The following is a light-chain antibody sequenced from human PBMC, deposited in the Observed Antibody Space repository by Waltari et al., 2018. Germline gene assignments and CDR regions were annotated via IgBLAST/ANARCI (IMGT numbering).Light chain of an antibody. CDR1: SSDVGSYNL. CDR3: CSHAGSSTLV. V-gene: IGLV2-23*02. Sequence: QSALTQPASVSGSPGQSITISCTGTSSDVGSYNLVSWYQQHPGKAPKLLVYEVTKRPSGVSNRVAGSKSGNSASLTISGLQAEDEADYYCCSHAGSSTLVFGGGTKVTVL. J-gene: IGLJ3*02. CDR2: EVT.